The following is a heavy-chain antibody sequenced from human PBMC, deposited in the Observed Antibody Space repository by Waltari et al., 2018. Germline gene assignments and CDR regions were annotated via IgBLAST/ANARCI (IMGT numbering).Heavy chain of an antibody. Sequence: QVQLVQSGAEVKKPGSSVKVSCKASGGTFSSYAISWVRQAPGQGLEWMGGIIPIFGTANYAQKFQGRVTITADESTSTAYMELSSLRSEDTAVYYCARDGVPYYYDSSGYYYLNWFDPWGQGTLVTVSS. V-gene: IGHV1-69*01. CDR1: GGTFSSYA. CDR3: ARDGVPYYYDSSGYYYLNWFDP. D-gene: IGHD3-22*01. J-gene: IGHJ5*02. CDR2: IIPIFGTA.